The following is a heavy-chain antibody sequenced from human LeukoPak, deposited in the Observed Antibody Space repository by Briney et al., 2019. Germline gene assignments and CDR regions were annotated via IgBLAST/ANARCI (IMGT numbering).Heavy chain of an antibody. CDR3: ARDEGNYYGMAFDF. Sequence: SETLSLTCTVSGASISSDYWNWIRQSPEKELEWIGYVSSRWSTNYNPSLRSRVTISGDTSKNQFSLRLTSVSAADTALYFCARDEGNYYGMAFDFWGQGILVTVSS. V-gene: IGHV4-59*01. CDR2: VSSRWST. D-gene: IGHD3-10*01. J-gene: IGHJ4*02. CDR1: GASISSDY.